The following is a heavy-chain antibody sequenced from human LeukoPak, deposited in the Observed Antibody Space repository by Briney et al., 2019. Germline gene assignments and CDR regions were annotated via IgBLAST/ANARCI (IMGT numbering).Heavy chain of an antibody. CDR1: GGSISSYY. CDR2: IYYSGST. J-gene: IGHJ4*02. CDR3: ARDRGFGEFDDY. Sequence: KSSETLSLTCTVSGGSISSYYWSWIRQPPGKGLEWIGYIYYSGSTNYNPSLKSRVTISVDTSKNQFSLKLSSVTAADTAVYYCARDRGFGEFDDYWGQGTLVTVSS. V-gene: IGHV4-59*01. D-gene: IGHD3-10*01.